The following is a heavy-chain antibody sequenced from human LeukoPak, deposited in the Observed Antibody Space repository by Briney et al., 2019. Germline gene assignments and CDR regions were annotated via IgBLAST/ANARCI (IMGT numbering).Heavy chain of an antibody. CDR2: TSYDGSNK. V-gene: IGHV3-30*04. D-gene: IGHD6-13*01. Sequence: PGGSLRLSCAASGFTFSSYAMHWVRQAPGKGLEWVAVTSYDGSNKYYADSVKGRFTISRDSSKNTLYLQMNSLRAEDTAVYYCASTIAAAVISYFDYWGQGTLVTVSS. CDR1: GFTFSSYA. J-gene: IGHJ4*02. CDR3: ASTIAAAVISYFDY.